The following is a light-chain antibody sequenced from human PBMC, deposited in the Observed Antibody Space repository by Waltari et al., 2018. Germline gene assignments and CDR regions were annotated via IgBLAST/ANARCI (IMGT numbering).Light chain of an antibody. CDR2: DAS. CDR1: TGAVPSGLL. J-gene: IGLJ7*01. CDR3: LLSYSNYAV. Sequence: QAVVTQEPSLPVSPGGTVTLTCCSSTGAVPSGLLPYWFQQKPGQAPRTLICDASHKQPWTPARFSGSLLGGKAALTLSGAQPEDEAEYYCLLSYSNYAVFGGGTQLTVL. V-gene: IGLV7-46*01.